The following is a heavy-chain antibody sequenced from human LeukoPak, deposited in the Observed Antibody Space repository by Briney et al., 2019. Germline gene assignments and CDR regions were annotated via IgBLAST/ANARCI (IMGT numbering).Heavy chain of an antibody. J-gene: IGHJ6*03. CDR3: ARGGIIGTDAEYYYYYMDV. CDR1: GYTFTRYD. CDR2: MNPNTGHT. Sequence: ASVKVSCKTSGYTFTRYDINWVRQATGQRLEWMGWMNPNTGHTAYAPKFQGRVTFTRNTSVSTAYMELDILISEDTAVYFCARGGIIGTDAEYYYYYMDVWGKGTTVTVSS. V-gene: IGHV1-8*03. D-gene: IGHD1-7*01.